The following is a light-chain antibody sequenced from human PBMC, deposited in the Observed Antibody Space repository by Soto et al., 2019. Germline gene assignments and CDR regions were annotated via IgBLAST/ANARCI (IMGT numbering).Light chain of an antibody. V-gene: IGKV2-28*01. CDR1: QRLLHSNGYHF. CDR2: LGS. CDR3: MQALQTPYT. Sequence: EIVMTQSPASLPVTPGEPASISCRSSQRLLHSNGYHFLDWNLQKPGQSPQLLIYLGSYRASGVPDRVSGSGAGTDFTLEISRVEAEDVGVYYCMQALQTPYTFGQGTKLEIK. J-gene: IGKJ2*01.